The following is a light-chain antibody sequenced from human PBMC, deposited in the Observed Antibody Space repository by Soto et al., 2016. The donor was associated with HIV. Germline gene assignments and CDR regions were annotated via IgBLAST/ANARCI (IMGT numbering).Light chain of an antibody. J-gene: IGKJ1*01. Sequence: DIQMTQSPSSLSASVGDRVTITCRASQSIGRFLNWYQQISGKAPNLLIYDAFTLQSGVPSRFSGSGSGTDFTLIISSLQPEDFATYYCQQSYNTPRSFGQGTMVEIK. CDR3: QQSYNTPRS. V-gene: IGKV1-39*01. CDR2: DAF. CDR1: QSIGRF.